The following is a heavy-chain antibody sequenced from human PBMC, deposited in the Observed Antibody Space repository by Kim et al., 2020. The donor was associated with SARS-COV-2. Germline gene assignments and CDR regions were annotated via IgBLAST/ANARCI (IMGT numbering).Heavy chain of an antibody. J-gene: IGHJ3*02. V-gene: IGHV4-59*13. CDR1: GGSISSYY. Sequence: SETLSLTCTVSGGSISSYYWSWIRQPPGKGLEWIGYIYYSGSTNYNPSLKSRVTISVDTSKNQFSLKLSSVTAADTAVYYCARAAGGYVGAFDIWGQGTMVTVSS. CDR3: ARAAGGYVGAFDI. D-gene: IGHD5-12*01. CDR2: IYYSGST.